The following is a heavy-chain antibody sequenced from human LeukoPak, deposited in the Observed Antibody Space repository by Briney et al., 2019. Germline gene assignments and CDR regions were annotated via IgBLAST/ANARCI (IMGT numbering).Heavy chain of an antibody. Sequence: GGSLRLSCSASGFTVSIDYMSWVPQAPGKGLAWLLVIYSGGTTYYADSVKGRFTISRDNSKNTVYLQMNSLRVEDTAVYYCTRGGSVPATRSFDFWGQGTLVTVSS. J-gene: IGHJ4*02. CDR3: TRGGSVPATRSFDF. V-gene: IGHV3-66*01. D-gene: IGHD6-19*01. CDR1: GFTVSIDY. CDR2: IYSGGTT.